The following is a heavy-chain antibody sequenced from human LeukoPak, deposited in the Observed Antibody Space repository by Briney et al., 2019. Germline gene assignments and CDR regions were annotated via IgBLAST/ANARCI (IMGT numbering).Heavy chain of an antibody. CDR2: IYSSGSN. CDR3: ARSKGSYYYYGMDV. Sequence: SETLSLTCTVSGGSISSYYWSWIRQPPGKGLEWIGYIYSSGSNNYNPSLKRRVPISVDTSKSQFSLKLSSVPAADTAVYYCARSKGSYYYYGMDVWGQGTTVTVSS. V-gene: IGHV4-59*01. CDR1: GGSISSYY. J-gene: IGHJ6*02. D-gene: IGHD2-15*01.